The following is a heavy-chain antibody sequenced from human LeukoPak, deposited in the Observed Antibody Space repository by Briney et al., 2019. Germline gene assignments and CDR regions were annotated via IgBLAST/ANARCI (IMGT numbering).Heavy chain of an antibody. CDR2: INPNSGGT. V-gene: IGHV1-2*02. Sequence: EASVKVSCKASGYTFTGYYMHWVRQAPGQGLEWMVWINPNSGGTNYAQKFQGRVTMTRDTSISTAYMELSRLRSDDTAVYYCASGVPAAIGLTTGYPYYYGMDVWGQGTTVTVSS. J-gene: IGHJ6*02. CDR3: ASGVPAAIGLTTGYPYYYGMDV. D-gene: IGHD2-2*02. CDR1: GYTFTGYY.